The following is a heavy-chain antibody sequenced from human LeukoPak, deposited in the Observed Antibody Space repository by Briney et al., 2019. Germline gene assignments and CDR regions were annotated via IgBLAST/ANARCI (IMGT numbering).Heavy chain of an antibody. CDR3: ASRITIFGRDY. J-gene: IGHJ4*02. D-gene: IGHD3-3*01. CDR1: GFTFSSYS. CDR2: ISSSSYI. Sequence: GGSLRLSCAASGFTFSSYSMNWVRQAPGKGLEWVSSISSSSYIYYADSVKGRFTISRDNAKNSLYLQMNSLRAEDTAVYYCASRITIFGRDYWGQGTLVTVSS. V-gene: IGHV3-21*01.